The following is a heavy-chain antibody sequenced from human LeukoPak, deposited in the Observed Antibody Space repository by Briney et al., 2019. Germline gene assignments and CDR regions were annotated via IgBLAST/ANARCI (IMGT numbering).Heavy chain of an antibody. J-gene: IGHJ4*02. CDR1: GGSFGGYY. D-gene: IGHD5-24*01. Sequence: SETLSLTCAVYGGSFGGYYWSWIRQPPGKGLEWIGEINHSGSTNYNPSLKSRVTISVDTSKNQFSLKLSSVTAADTAVYYCARGRLGLQLPWGQGTLVTVSS. CDR2: INHSGST. V-gene: IGHV4-34*01. CDR3: ARGRLGLQLP.